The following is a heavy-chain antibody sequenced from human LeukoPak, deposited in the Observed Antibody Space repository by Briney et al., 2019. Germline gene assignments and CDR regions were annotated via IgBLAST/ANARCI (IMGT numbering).Heavy chain of an antibody. Sequence: ASVKVSCKASGYTFTSYAMHWVRQAPGQRLEWMGWINAGNGNTKYSQKFQGRVTMTEDTSTDTAYMELSSLRSEDTAVYYCATTIHYDFWRWGQGTLVTVFS. CDR3: ATTIHYDFWR. CDR2: INAGNGNT. CDR1: GYTFTSYA. D-gene: IGHD3-3*01. V-gene: IGHV1-3*01. J-gene: IGHJ4*02.